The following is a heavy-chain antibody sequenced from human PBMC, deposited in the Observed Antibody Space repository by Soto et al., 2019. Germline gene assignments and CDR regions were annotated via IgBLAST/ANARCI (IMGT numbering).Heavy chain of an antibody. CDR2: FNGKGGGT. V-gene: IGHV3-23*01. Sequence: EVQLLESGGGLVQPGGPRGSACPTSGSSFTTYALRWARQAPGKGLEWVSTFNGKGGGTYYADSVKGRFTISRDNSKNTLYLQMDSLRAEDTATYYCAKDNSLHWFDPWGQGTLVTVSS. CDR1: GSSFTTYA. J-gene: IGHJ5*02. CDR3: AKDNSLHWFDP. D-gene: IGHD2-15*01.